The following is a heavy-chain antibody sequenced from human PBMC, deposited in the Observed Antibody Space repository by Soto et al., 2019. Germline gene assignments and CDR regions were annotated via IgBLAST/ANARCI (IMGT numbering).Heavy chain of an antibody. CDR2: ISHSGGT. J-gene: IGHJ3*02. D-gene: IGHD3-10*01. CDR1: GGSISSSSYY. V-gene: IGHV4-39*01. Sequence: QLQLQESGRGLVKPSETLSLTCTVSGGSISSSSYYWGWIRQPPGKGLEWIGSISHSGGTYYNPSLNSRLTMSVDTSKNQFSLRRSSVTAADTAVYYCARHDFYSGYSDAFDIWGQGTMVTVSS. CDR3: ARHDFYSGYSDAFDI.